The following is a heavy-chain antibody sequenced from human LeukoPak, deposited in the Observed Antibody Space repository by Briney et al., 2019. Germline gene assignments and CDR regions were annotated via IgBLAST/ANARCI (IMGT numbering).Heavy chain of an antibody. V-gene: IGHV1-69*02. CDR3: ARVSSSPDPHRNY. J-gene: IGHJ4*02. D-gene: IGHD6-6*01. CDR1: GGTFSSYT. Sequence: SVKVSCKASGGTFSSYTISWVRQAPGQGLEWMGRIIPILGIANYAQKFQGRVTITADKSTSTAYMELSSLRSEDTAVYYCARVSSSPDPHRNYWGQGTLVTVSS. CDR2: IIPILGIA.